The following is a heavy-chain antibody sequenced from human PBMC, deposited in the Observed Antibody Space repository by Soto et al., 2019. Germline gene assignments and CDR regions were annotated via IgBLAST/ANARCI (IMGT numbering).Heavy chain of an antibody. CDR2: TYYRSKWYY. Sequence: SQTLSLTCAITGDSVSSNSAGWSWVRQSPSRGLEWLGRTYYRSKWYYEYAVSVRGRITINPDTSKNQYSLQLNSVTPEDTAVYFCARGEQYSGRTSDYPGPAPPVTLSS. D-gene: IGHD1-26*01. V-gene: IGHV6-1*01. J-gene: IGHJ4*01. CDR1: GDSVSSNSAG. CDR3: ARGEQYSGRTSDY.